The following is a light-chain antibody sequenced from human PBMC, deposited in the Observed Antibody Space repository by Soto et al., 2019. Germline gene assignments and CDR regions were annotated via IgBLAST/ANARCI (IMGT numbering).Light chain of an antibody. J-gene: IGLJ1*01. CDR1: SSDVGSYNL. CDR3: CSYAGSSTV. Sequence: ALTQPASVSGSPGQSITISCTGTSSDVGSYNLVSWYQQHPGKAPKLMIYEVSKRPSGVSNRFSGSKSGNTASLTISGLQAEDEADYYCCSYAGSSTVFGTGTKVTVL. CDR2: EVS. V-gene: IGLV2-23*02.